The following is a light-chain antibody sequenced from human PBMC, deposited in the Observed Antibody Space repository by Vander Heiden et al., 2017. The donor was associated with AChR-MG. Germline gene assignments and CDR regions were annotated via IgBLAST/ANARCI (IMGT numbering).Light chain of an antibody. J-gene: IGLJ2*01. CDR2: DDS. Sequence: SYVLTQPPSVSVAPGQTAGITCRGNNIGSKSVHWYQQKPGQAPVLVVYDDSDRPSGIPERFSGSNSGNTATLTISRVEAGDEADYYCQVWDSSSDHVVFGGGTKLTVL. CDR1: NIGSKS. CDR3: QVWDSSSDHVV. V-gene: IGLV3-21*02.